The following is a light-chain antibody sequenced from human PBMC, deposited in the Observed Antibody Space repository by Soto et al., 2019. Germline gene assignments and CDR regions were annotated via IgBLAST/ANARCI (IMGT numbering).Light chain of an antibody. J-gene: IGLJ1*01. V-gene: IGLV2-11*01. CDR1: SNDVGGYDY. CDR3: CSYAGSYTYV. Sequence: QSVLTQPASVSGSPGQSITISCTGTSNDVGGYDYVSWYQQHPGKAPKLIIYNVSERPSGVPDRFSGSKSDNTASLTISGLQAEDEADYYCCSYAGSYTYVFGTGTKVTVL. CDR2: NVS.